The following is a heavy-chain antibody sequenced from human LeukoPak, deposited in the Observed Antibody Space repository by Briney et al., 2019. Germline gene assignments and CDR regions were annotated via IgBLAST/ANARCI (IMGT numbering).Heavy chain of an antibody. D-gene: IGHD3-10*01. CDR3: ALVRGVIAPFDY. V-gene: IGHV1-69*04. CDR2: IIPILGIA. J-gene: IGHJ4*02. Sequence: SVKVSCKASGGTFSSYAISWVRQAPGQGLEWMGRIIPILGIANYAQKFQGRVTITADKSTSTAYMELSSLTSEDTAVYYCALVRGVIAPFDYWGQGTLVTVSS. CDR1: GGTFSSYA.